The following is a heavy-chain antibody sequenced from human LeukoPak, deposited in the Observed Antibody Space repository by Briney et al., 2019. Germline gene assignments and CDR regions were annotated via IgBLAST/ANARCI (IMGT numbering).Heavy chain of an antibody. Sequence: SQTLPLTCTVSGGSISSGGYYWSWIRQPPGKGLEWIGYIYHSGSTYYNPSLKSRVTISVDRSKNQFSLKLSSVTAADTAVYYCARTGGPWGTVTTDYWGQGTLVTVSS. CDR2: IYHSGST. D-gene: IGHD4-17*01. J-gene: IGHJ4*02. CDR3: ARTGGPWGTVTTDY. CDR1: GGSISSGGYY. V-gene: IGHV4-30-2*01.